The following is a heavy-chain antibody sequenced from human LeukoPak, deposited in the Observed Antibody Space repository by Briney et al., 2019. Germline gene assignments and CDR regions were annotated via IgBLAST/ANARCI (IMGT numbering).Heavy chain of an antibody. CDR3: ASWKVVVSNGGCDI. CDR1: GGSFSGDY. CDR2: SNHSGNT. V-gene: IGHV4-34*01. Sequence: SETLSLTCAVYGGSFSGDYWSWIRQPPGKGLEWIGESNHSGNTNYNPSLKSRVTISVDTSKNQFSLKLSSVTAEDTAVYYCASWKVVVSNGGCDIWGQGTMVTVSS. D-gene: IGHD2-15*01. J-gene: IGHJ3*02.